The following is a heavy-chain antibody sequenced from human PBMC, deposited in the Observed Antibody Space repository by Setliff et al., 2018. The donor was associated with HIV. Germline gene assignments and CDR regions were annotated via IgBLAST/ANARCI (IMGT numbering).Heavy chain of an antibody. CDR1: GFTFSSYT. D-gene: IGHD1-26*01. CDR3: ARDPEVGGPDYFDY. J-gene: IGHJ4*02. Sequence: GGSLRLSCAASGFTFSSYTMHWVRQAPGEGLEWVAVISYDGGLKFVTDSVKSRFTIFRDNSENTLYLQMNSLTSEDTAVYYCARDPEVGGPDYFDYWGQGTLVTVSS. V-gene: IGHV3-30*04. CDR2: ISYDGGLK.